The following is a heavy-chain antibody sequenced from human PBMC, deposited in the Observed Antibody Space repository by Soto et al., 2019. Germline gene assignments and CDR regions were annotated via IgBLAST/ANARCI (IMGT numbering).Heavy chain of an antibody. CDR3: AKKVTIYAVDPSDY. D-gene: IGHD3-3*01. CDR2: MSGSGDDA. Sequence: EVQLLESGGGLVQPGGSLRLSCAASVFTFSNYGMSWVRQAPGKGLEWVSVMSGSGDDAYYADSVKGRFTISRDNSKNMLYLQMNSLRAEDTAVYFCAKKVTIYAVDPSDYWGQGTQVAVSS. CDR1: VFTFSNYG. J-gene: IGHJ4*02. V-gene: IGHV3-23*01.